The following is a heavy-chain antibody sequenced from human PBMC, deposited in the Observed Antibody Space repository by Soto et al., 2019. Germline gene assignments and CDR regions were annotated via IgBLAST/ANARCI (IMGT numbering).Heavy chain of an antibody. J-gene: IGHJ4*02. Sequence: EGQLLESGGDLVQPGVSRRLSCAASGFTFNNYAMSWVRQAPGKGLEWVSAISSSGYSTYYADSVKGRFTISRDNSRNTGYLQMNNLRADDTAVYYCAKGSVVVAAKFDSWGQGTLVTVSS. V-gene: IGHV3-23*01. CDR2: ISSSGYST. CDR1: GFTFNNYA. D-gene: IGHD2-21*02. CDR3: AKGSVVVAAKFDS.